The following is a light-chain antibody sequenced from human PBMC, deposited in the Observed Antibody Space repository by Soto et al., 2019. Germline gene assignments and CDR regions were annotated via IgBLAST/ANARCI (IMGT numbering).Light chain of an antibody. CDR2: GTS. J-gene: IGKJ1*01. Sequence: EIVLTQSPDTLSLSPGERATLSCRASQSVSISYLAWYQQKPGQAPRLLIYGTSSRATGIPDRFSGSGFGTEFTLTISRLEPEDFAVYYCQQYGSSPRTFGQGTKVEIK. CDR3: QQYGSSPRT. V-gene: IGKV3-20*01. CDR1: QSVSISY.